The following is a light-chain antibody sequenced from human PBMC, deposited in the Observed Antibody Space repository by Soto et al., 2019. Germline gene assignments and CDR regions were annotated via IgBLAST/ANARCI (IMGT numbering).Light chain of an antibody. J-gene: IGKJ1*01. CDR1: QGIRNY. Sequence: QLTQPPSSLSTYVGERVTVTCRASQGIRNYLAWYQQKPGKVPKLLIYAASSFQSGVPSRFSGSGSGTDCTLTINSLQPEDFATYYFQQSYSSPPTFGQGTKVDI. V-gene: IGKV1-39*01. CDR3: QQSYSSPPT. CDR2: AAS.